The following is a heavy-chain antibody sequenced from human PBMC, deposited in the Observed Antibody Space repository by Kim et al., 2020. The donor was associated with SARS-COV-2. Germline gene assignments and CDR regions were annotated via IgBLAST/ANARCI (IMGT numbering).Heavy chain of an antibody. CDR2: IYYSGTT. J-gene: IGHJ4*02. V-gene: IGHV4-59*01. CDR1: SDSISSYY. Sequence: SETLSLTCTVSSDSISSYYCSWIRQLPGKGLEWIGYIYYSGTTNYNPSLNSRVTISWDTSKNQFSLELTSVTDADTAVHYCASSEGRGSWHQVDYWGQG. D-gene: IGHD6-13*01. CDR3: ASSEGRGSWHQVDY.